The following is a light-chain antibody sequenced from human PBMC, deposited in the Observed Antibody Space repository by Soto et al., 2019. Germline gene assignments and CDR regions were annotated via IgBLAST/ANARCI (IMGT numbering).Light chain of an antibody. CDR2: AAS. J-gene: IGKJ1*01. Sequence: DIHMTQSPSSLSASVGDRVTITCRASQSISNYLNRYQQRPGKAPELLIYAASSLQSGVPSRFSGSGSGTDFTLTISSLQPEDFATYHCQQSYSIPWTVGQGTKVEIK. CDR3: QQSYSIPWT. CDR1: QSISNY. V-gene: IGKV1-39*01.